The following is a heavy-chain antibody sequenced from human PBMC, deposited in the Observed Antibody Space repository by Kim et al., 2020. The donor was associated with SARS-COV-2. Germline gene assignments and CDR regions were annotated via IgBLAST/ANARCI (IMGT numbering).Heavy chain of an antibody. CDR2: FDPEDGET. D-gene: IGHD3-10*01. J-gene: IGHJ6*02. CDR3: ATRGGITMVRGVEELHYYYGMDV. V-gene: IGHV1-24*01. CDR1: GYTLTELS. Sequence: ASVKVSCKVSGYTLTELSMHWVRQAPGKGLEWMGGFDPEDGETIYAQKFQGRVTMTEDTSTDTAYMELSSLRSEDTAVYYCATRGGITMVRGVEELHYYYGMDVWGQGTTVTVSS.